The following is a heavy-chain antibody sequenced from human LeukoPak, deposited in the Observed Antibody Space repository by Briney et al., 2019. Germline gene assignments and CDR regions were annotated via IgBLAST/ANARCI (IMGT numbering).Heavy chain of an antibody. CDR2: ISYDGSNK. CDR1: GFTFSSYG. D-gene: IGHD3-3*01. J-gene: IGHJ6*02. Sequence: GRSLRLSCAASGFTFSSYGMHWVRQAPGKGLEWVAVISYDGSNKYYADSVKGRFTISRDNSKNTLYLQINSLRAEDTAVYYCAKDLNDFWSGYWSVDCYGMDVWGQGTTVTVSS. V-gene: IGHV3-30*18. CDR3: AKDLNDFWSGYWSVDCYGMDV.